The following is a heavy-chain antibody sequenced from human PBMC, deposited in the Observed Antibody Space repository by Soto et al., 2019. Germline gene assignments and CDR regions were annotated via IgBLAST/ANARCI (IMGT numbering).Heavy chain of an antibody. J-gene: IGHJ4*02. V-gene: IGHV4-39*01. Sequence: QVQLQESGPGLVKPSETLSLTCTVSGGSISSSSYYWGWIRQPPGKGLEWIGSIYYSGNTYYNPSLKSRVPISVDTSKNQFSLTLSSVTAADTAVYYCARVMGAGAAAGPYYCDYWGQGTLVTVSS. CDR2: IYYSGNT. CDR1: GGSISSSSYY. CDR3: ARVMGAGAAAGPYYCDY. D-gene: IGHD6-13*01.